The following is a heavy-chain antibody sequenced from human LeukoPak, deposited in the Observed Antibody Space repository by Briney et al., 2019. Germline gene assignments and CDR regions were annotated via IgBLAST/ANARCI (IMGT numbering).Heavy chain of an antibody. J-gene: IGHJ4*02. CDR1: GFTFSSYS. CDR3: ARRAPSHDFDY. CDR2: ISTSGSSI. V-gene: IGHV3-21*06. Sequence: PGGSLRLSCAASGFTFSSYSMNWVRQAPGKGLEWVSAISTSGSSIYYADPVKGRFTISRDNAKNSLYLLMNSLGAEDTAVYYCARRAPSHDFDYWGQGTLVTVSS.